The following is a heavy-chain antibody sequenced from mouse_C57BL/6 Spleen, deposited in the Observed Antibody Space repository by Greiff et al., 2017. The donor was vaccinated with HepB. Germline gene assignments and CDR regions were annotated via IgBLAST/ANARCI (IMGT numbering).Heavy chain of an antibody. D-gene: IGHD3-2*02. Sequence: QVQLQQSGAELVKPGASVKISCKASGYAFSSYWMNWVKQRPGKGLEWIGQIYPGDGDTNYNGKFKGKATLTADKSSSTAYMQLSSLTSEDSAVYFCARRGLDSSAWFAYWGQGTLVTVSA. J-gene: IGHJ3*01. CDR2: IYPGDGDT. CDR3: ARRGLDSSAWFAY. V-gene: IGHV1-80*01. CDR1: GYAFSSYW.